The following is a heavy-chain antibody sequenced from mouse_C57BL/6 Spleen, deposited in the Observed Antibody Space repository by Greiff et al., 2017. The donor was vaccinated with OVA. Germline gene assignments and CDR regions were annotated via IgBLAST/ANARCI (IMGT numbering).Heavy chain of an antibody. D-gene: IGHD3-2*02. CDR1: GYSITSGYY. CDR2: ISYDGSN. J-gene: IGHJ2*01. CDR3: AKDGQLSLDY. Sequence: EVQLQESGPGLVKPSQSLSLTCSVTGYSITSGYYWNWIRQFPGNKLEWMGYISYDGSNNYNPSLKNRISITRDTSKNQFFLKLNSVTTEDTATYYCAKDGQLSLDYWGQGTTLTVSS. V-gene: IGHV3-6*01.